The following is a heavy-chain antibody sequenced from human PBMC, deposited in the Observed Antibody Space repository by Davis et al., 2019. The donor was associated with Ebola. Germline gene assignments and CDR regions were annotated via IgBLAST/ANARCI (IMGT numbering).Heavy chain of an antibody. Sequence: SVKGRFTISRDNAKSTLYLQMNSLRAEDTAVYYCARDPYPYYFDYWGQGTLVTVSS. CDR3: ARDPYPYYFDY. V-gene: IGHV3-74*01. J-gene: IGHJ4*02. D-gene: IGHD2-21*01.